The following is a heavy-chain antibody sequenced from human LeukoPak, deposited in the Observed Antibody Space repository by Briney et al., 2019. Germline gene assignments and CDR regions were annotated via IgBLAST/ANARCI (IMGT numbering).Heavy chain of an antibody. D-gene: IGHD3-16*01. Sequence: PSDTLSLTCSVSGGSVSSGSYDWSWIRQPPGRGLEWIGYIYYSGNTNYNPSLKSRVTISLDTSKNQFSLKVSSVTAADTAVYYCARHYGPWGQGTLVTVSS. J-gene: IGHJ5*02. CDR2: IYYSGNT. V-gene: IGHV4-61*01. CDR3: ARHYGP. CDR1: GGSVSSGSYD.